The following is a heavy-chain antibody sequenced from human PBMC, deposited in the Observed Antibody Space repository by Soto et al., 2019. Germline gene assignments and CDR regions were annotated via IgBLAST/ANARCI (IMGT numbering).Heavy chain of an antibody. J-gene: IGHJ2*01. D-gene: IGHD2-15*01. V-gene: IGHV4-4*02. CDR3: ARANRFFFQAEDGIRDVRSVSAFLLNRSSDL. CDR2: IYHSGRT. Sequence: PPGKELEWIGEIYHSGRTNYNPSLKSRVTISVDKSKNQFSLKLSSVTAADTAVYYCARANRFFFQAEDGIRDVRSVSAFLLNRSSDL.